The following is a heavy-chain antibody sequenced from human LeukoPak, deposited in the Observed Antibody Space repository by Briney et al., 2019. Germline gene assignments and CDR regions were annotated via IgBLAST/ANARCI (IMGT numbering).Heavy chain of an antibody. CDR2: ISYDGSNK. V-gene: IGHV3-30-3*01. CDR3: AKDWVELRSSLSYFDY. CDR1: GFTFSSYA. J-gene: IGHJ4*02. Sequence: PGRSLRLSCAASGFTFSSYAMHWVRQAPGKGLEWVAVISYDGSNKYYADSVKGRFTISRDNSKNTLYLQMNSLRAEDTAVYYCAKDWVELRSSLSYFDYWGQGTLVTVSS. D-gene: IGHD1-7*01.